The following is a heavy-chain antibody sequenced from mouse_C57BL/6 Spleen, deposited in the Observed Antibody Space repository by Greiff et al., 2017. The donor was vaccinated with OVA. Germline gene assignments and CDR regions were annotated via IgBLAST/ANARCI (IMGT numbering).Heavy chain of an antibody. Sequence: VQLKESGPGLVKPSQSLSLTCSVTGYSITSGYYWNWIRQFPGNKLEWMGYISYDGSNNYNPSLKNRISITRDTSKNQFFLKLNSVTTEDTATYYGASPYGNYWYFDVWGTGTTVTVSS. CDR1: GYSITSGYY. CDR3: ASPYGNYWYFDV. CDR2: ISYDGSN. V-gene: IGHV3-6*01. D-gene: IGHD2-1*01. J-gene: IGHJ1*03.